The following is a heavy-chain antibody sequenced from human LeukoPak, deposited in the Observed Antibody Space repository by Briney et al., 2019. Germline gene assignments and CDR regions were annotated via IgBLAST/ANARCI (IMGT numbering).Heavy chain of an antibody. Sequence: GGSLRLSCAASGFTVSSNYLSWVRQAPGKGLEWVSSISSSSSYIYYADSVKGRFTISRDNAKNSLYLQMNSLRAEDTAVYYCASPLSGYDYLGFDYWGQGTLVTVSS. CDR2: ISSSSSYI. D-gene: IGHD5-12*01. J-gene: IGHJ4*02. V-gene: IGHV3-21*01. CDR3: ASPLSGYDYLGFDY. CDR1: GFTVSSNY.